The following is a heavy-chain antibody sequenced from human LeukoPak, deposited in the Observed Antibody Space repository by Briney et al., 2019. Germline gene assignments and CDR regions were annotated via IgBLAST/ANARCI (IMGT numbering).Heavy chain of an antibody. V-gene: IGHV1-3*01. D-gene: IGHD3-10*01. Sequence: ASVKVSCKASGYTFTSYAMHWVRQAPGQRLEWMGWINAGNGNTKYSQKFQGRATITRDTSASTAYMELSSLRSEDTAVYYCARDEWFGESHFDYWGQGTLVTVSS. CDR1: GYTFTSYA. CDR3: ARDEWFGESHFDY. J-gene: IGHJ4*02. CDR2: INAGNGNT.